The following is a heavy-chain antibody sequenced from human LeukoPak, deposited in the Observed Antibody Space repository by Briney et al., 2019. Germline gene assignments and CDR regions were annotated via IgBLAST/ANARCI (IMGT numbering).Heavy chain of an antibody. Sequence: PGGSLRLSCAASGFTFSSYAMSWVRQAPGKGLEWVSAISGSGGSTYYADSVKGRFTISRDNSKNTLYLQMNGLRAEDTAVYYCAKGLIYGDYGCDCWGQGTLVTVSS. D-gene: IGHD4-17*01. J-gene: IGHJ4*02. CDR2: ISGSGGST. CDR1: GFTFSSYA. CDR3: AKGLIYGDYGCDC. V-gene: IGHV3-23*01.